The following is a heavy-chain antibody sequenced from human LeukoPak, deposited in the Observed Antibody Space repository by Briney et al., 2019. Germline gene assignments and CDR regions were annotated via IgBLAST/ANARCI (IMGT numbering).Heavy chain of an antibody. Sequence: PSETLSLTCTVSGGSISSSSYYWGWIRQPPGKGLERIGSIYYSGSTYYNPSLKSRFTISVDTSKNQFSLKLSSVTAADTAVYYCARDRGELPFSPFDYWGQGTLVTVSS. V-gene: IGHV4-39*07. CDR1: GGSISSSSYY. J-gene: IGHJ4*02. CDR2: IYYSGST. CDR3: ARDRGELPFSPFDY. D-gene: IGHD1-26*01.